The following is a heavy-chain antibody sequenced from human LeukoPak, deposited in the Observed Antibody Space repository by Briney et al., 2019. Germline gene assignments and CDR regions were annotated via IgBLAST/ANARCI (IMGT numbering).Heavy chain of an antibody. CDR3: ARDHSIITGTDGERFDY. Sequence: GAPVKVSCKASGGTFSSYAISWVRQAPGQGLEWMGRIIPILGIANYAQKFQGRVTITADKSTSTAYMELSSLRSEDTAVYYCARDHSIITGTDGERFDYWGQGTLVTVSS. CDR1: GGTFSSYA. V-gene: IGHV1-69*04. J-gene: IGHJ4*02. CDR2: IIPILGIA. D-gene: IGHD1-20*01.